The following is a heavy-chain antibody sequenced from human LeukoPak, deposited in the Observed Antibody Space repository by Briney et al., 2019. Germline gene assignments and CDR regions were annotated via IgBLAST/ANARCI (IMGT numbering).Heavy chain of an antibody. V-gene: IGHV4-59*12. Sequence: SETLSLTCTVSGGSISSYYWSWIRQPPGKGLEWIGYIYYNRSTYYNPSLKSRVTISVDTSKNQFSLKLSSVTAADTAVYYCARDLLDTSMVHYWYFDLWGRGTLVTVSS. J-gene: IGHJ2*01. CDR2: IYYNRST. CDR1: GGSISSYY. CDR3: ARDLLDTSMVHYWYFDL. D-gene: IGHD5-18*01.